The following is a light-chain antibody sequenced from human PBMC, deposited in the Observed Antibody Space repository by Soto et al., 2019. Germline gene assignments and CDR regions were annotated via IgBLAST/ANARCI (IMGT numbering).Light chain of an antibody. J-gene: IGLJ2*01. CDR3: TSYAGSDNPVL. CDR2: EVT. CDR1: SNDIGEYHY. Sequence: QSVLTQPPSASGSPGQSVTIPCTGTSNDIGEYHYVSWYQQHPGKAPKLMIYEVTQRPSGVPHRFSGSKSGNTASLTVSGLHPEDEADYYCTSYAGSDNPVLFGGGTKLTVL. V-gene: IGLV2-8*01.